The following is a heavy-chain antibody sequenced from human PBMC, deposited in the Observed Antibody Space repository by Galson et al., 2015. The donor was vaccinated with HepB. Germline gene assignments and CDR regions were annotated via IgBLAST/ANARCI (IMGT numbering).Heavy chain of an antibody. Sequence: SVKVSCKASGYIFTSYYIHWVRQAPGQGLEWMGIINPNGGSTSYAQKFQGRVTMTRDTSTSTVYMELSSLRSEDTAVYYCARRGYSGAYYYYYYMDGWGKGTTVTVSS. CDR1: GYIFTSYY. CDR3: ARRGYSGAYYYYYYMDG. J-gene: IGHJ6*03. D-gene: IGHD1-26*01. CDR2: INPNGGST. V-gene: IGHV1-46*01.